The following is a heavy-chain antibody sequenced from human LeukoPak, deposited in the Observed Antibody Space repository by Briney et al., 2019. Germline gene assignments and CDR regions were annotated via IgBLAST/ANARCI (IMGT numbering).Heavy chain of an antibody. J-gene: IGHJ5*02. D-gene: IGHD2-2*02. CDR3: ARGYCSSTSCYRARFDP. Sequence: SETLSLACAVYGGSFSGYYWSWIRQPPGKGLEWIGEINHSGSTNYNPSLKSRVTISVDTSKNQFSLKLSSVTAADAAVYYCARGYCSSTSCYRARFDPWGQGTLVTVSS. V-gene: IGHV4-34*01. CDR2: INHSGST. CDR1: GGSFSGYY.